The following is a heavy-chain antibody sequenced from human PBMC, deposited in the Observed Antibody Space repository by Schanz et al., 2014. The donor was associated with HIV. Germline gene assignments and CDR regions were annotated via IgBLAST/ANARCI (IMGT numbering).Heavy chain of an antibody. CDR1: GFTFSSYG. D-gene: IGHD2-8*01. J-gene: IGHJ4*02. V-gene: IGHV3-30*03. CDR2: ISYDGSNK. CDR3: ARDLYYFDY. Sequence: QVQLVESGGGVVQPGRALRLSCAASGFTFSSYGMHWARQAPGKGLEWVAVISYDGSNKYYTDSVKGRFTISRDISKNTLYLQMYSLRAEDTAVYYCARDLYYFDYWGQGALVTVSS.